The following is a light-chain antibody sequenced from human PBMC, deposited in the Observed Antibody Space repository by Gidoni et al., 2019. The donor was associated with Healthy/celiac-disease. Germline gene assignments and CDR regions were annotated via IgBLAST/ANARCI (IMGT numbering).Light chain of an antibody. J-gene: IGLJ2*01. V-gene: IGLV2-14*01. CDR3: SSYTRISTLGV. CDR1: SRDVGGDNY. Sequence: HSALTQPAAGSGSPGQSITIACTGTSRDVGGDNYVSWYQQRAGHAPKLMFYDVSNRPSGVANRFSGSKSGTTASLTISWLQAEDEADYSRSSYTRISTLGVFGGGTKLTVL. CDR2: DVS.